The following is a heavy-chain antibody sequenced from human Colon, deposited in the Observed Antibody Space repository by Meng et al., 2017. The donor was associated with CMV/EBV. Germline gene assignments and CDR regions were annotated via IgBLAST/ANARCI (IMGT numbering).Heavy chain of an antibody. J-gene: IGHJ5*02. V-gene: IGHV3-23*01. D-gene: IGHD4-11*01. CDR1: GFNLSSYA. CDR3: ARAEGDYRVDP. Sequence: GESLKISCAASGFNLSSYAMTWVRQAPGKGLEWVSVITTSGGRHYADSVKGRFTISRDNSKSTVYLQMNSLRAEDTAQYYCARAEGDYRVDPWGQGTLVTV. CDR2: ITTSGGR.